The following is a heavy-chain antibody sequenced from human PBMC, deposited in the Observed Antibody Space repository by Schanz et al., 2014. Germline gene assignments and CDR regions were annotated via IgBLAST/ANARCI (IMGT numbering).Heavy chain of an antibody. Sequence: EVKLVESGGALVKPGGSLRLSCAASGFTLSNSDMHWVRQGTGKGLEWVSTIGYLGDTYYPDSVKGRFTVSRDRGQNSLYHKMISLRARDTACDCCARWTHGNLDYWGQGALVTVSS. CDR2: IGYLGDT. J-gene: IGHJ4*02. D-gene: IGHD1-1*01. CDR1: GFTLSNSD. V-gene: IGHV3-13*01. CDR3: ARWTHGNLDY.